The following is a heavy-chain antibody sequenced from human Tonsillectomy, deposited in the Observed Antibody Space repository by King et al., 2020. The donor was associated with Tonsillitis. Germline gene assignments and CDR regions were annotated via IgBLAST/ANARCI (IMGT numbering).Heavy chain of an antibody. J-gene: IGHJ6*03. Sequence: VQLVESGGGSVQPGGSLRLSCAASGFSFRSYCLGWVGQSPGKGLEYVSSISGGGDKSYYADSVKGRFTISRDNTKDTLYLQMNNLGAEDTAIYYCVRKVLGVGTDMSHPMDVWGKGTTVTVSS. CDR3: VRKVLGVGTDMSHPMDV. CDR1: GFSFRSYC. D-gene: IGHD1/OR15-1a*01. V-gene: IGHV3-23*04. CDR2: ISGGGDKS.